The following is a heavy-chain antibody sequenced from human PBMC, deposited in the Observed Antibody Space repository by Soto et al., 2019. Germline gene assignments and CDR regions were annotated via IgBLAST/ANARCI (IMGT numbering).Heavy chain of an antibody. Sequence: EVQLVESGGGLVQPGGSLRLSCAASGFTVSSNYMSWVRQAPGKGLEWVSVIYSGGSTYYADSVKGRFTISRDNSKNTLYLQMNSLRAEDTAVYYCARDKNYGSGSVDYWGQGTLVTVS. CDR3: ARDKNYGSGSVDY. CDR1: GFTVSSNY. V-gene: IGHV3-66*01. J-gene: IGHJ4*02. D-gene: IGHD3-10*01. CDR2: IYSGGST.